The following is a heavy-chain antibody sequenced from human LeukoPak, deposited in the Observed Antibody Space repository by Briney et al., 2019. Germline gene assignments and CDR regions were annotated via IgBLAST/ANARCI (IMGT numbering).Heavy chain of an antibody. D-gene: IGHD3-3*01. CDR1: GGSISSYY. Sequence: PSETLSLTCTVSGGSISSYYWSWIRQPLGKGLEWIGYIYYSGSTNYNPSLKSRVTISVDTSKNQFSLKLSSVTAADTAVYYCARSRITIFGVAPCWFDPWGQGTLVTVSS. CDR2: IYYSGST. V-gene: IGHV4-59*01. CDR3: ARSRITIFGVAPCWFDP. J-gene: IGHJ5*02.